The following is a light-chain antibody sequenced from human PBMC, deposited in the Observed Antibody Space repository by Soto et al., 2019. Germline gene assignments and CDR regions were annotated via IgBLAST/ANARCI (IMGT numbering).Light chain of an antibody. CDR3: QQRKNWPPIT. Sequence: IELTQSPATLSLSPGETATLSCRASQNVDKLLAWYQQRPGQPPRLLIFDSSNSSTGVPVRCSGSGSGTVFTLTIGSLEPEDSAVYYCQQRKNWPPITFGQGTRLEI. CDR2: DSS. J-gene: IGKJ5*01. V-gene: IGKV3-11*01. CDR1: QNVDKL.